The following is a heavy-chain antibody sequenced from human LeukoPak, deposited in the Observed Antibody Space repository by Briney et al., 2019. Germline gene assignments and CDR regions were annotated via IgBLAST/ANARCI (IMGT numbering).Heavy chain of an antibody. D-gene: IGHD5-12*01. J-gene: IGHJ3*01. CDR3: RAWLGTFDL. CDR2: IYPGGNT. Sequence: GGSLRLSCEISGFTVSDKDMSWVRQAPGEGLEWVSVIYPGGNTYYIDSVKGRFTTSRDNSGNTVYLQMNTLRAGDTAVYHCRAWLGTFDLWGQGTTVIVSS. V-gene: IGHV3-53*01. CDR1: GFTVSDKD.